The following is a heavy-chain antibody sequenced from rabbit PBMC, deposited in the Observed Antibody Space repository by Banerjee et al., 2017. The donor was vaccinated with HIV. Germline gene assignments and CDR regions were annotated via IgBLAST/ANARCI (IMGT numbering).Heavy chain of an antibody. D-gene: IGHD1-1*01. Sequence: QVQLVESGGGLVKPGGTLALTCKASGFTISSSYYMCWVRQAPGKGLEWIGCIYAGSGSTWYASWAKGRFTISKTSSTTVTLQMTSLTAADTATYFCARSTSGYDIGDLWGQGTLVTVS. CDR1: GFTISSSYY. J-gene: IGHJ3*01. CDR3: ARSTSGYDIGDL. CDR2: IYAGSGST. V-gene: IGHV1S45*01.